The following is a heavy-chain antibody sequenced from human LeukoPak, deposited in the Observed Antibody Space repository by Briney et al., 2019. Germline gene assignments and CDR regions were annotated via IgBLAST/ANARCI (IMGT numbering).Heavy chain of an antibody. J-gene: IGHJ3*02. V-gene: IGHV1-69*06. CDR1: GGTFSSYA. CDR2: IIPIFGTA. Sequence: SVKVSCKASGGTFSSYAISWVRQAPGQGLEWMGGIIPIFGTANYAQKFQGRVTITADKSTSTAYMELSSLRSEDTAVYYCARDSYYDSSGYRKDAFDMWGQGTMVTVSS. CDR3: ARDSYYDSSGYRKDAFDM. D-gene: IGHD3-22*01.